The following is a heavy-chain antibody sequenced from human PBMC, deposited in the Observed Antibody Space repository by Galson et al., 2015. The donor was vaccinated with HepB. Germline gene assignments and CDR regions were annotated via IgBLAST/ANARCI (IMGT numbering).Heavy chain of an antibody. V-gene: IGHV3-30-3*01. CDR2: ISYDGSNK. CDR3: ARAGAYYYYYYMDV. CDR1: GFTFSSYA. J-gene: IGHJ6*03. Sequence: SLRLSCAASGFTFSSYAMHWVRQAPGKGLEWVAVISYDGSNKYYADSVKGRFTISRDNSKNTLYLQMNSLRAEDTAVYYCARAGAYYYYYYMDVWGKGTTVTLSS.